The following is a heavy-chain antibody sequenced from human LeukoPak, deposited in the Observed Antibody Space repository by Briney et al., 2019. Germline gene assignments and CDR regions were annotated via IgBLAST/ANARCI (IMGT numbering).Heavy chain of an antibody. CDR2: IYYSGST. Sequence: SETLSLTCTVSGGSISSSSYYWGWIRQPPGKGLEWIGSIYYSGSTYYNPSLKSRVTISVDTSKNQFSLKLSSVTAADTAVYYCARDKGDLLYYYDSSGYYYWGQGTLVTVSS. D-gene: IGHD3-22*01. J-gene: IGHJ4*02. V-gene: IGHV4-39*02. CDR3: ARDKGDLLYYYDSSGYYY. CDR1: GGSISSSSYY.